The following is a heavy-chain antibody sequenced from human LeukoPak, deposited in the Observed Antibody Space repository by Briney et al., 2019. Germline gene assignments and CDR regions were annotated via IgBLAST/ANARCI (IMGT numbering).Heavy chain of an antibody. Sequence: SETLSLTCTVSGGSISSYYWSWIRQPPGKGLEWIGYIYYSGSTNYNPSLKSRVTISVDTSKNQFSLKLSSVTAADTAVYYCAREGWYHYDGSGENAFDIWGQGTMVTVSS. CDR3: AREGWYHYDGSGENAFDI. V-gene: IGHV4-59*01. D-gene: IGHD3-22*01. CDR1: GGSISSYY. CDR2: IYYSGST. J-gene: IGHJ3*02.